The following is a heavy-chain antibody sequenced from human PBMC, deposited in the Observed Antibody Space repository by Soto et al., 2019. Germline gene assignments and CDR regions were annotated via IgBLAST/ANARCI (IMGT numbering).Heavy chain of an antibody. J-gene: IGHJ6*02. CDR2: ISAYNGNT. V-gene: IGHV1-18*04. CDR3: ARAGFYYDSSGYYRTPYGMDV. D-gene: IGHD3-22*01. CDR1: GYTFTSYG. Sequence: ASVKVSCKASGYTFTSYGISWVRQAPGQGLEWMGWISAYNGNTNYAQKFQGRVTITADESTSTAYMELSSLRSEDTAVYYCARAGFYYDSSGYYRTPYGMDVWRQGTTVTVSS.